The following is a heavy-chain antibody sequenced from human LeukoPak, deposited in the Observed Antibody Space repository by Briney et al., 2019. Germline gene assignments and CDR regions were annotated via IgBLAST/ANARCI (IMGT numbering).Heavy chain of an antibody. J-gene: IGHJ3*02. Sequence: PGGSLRLSCAASGFTFSSYSMNWVRQAPGKGLEWVATITKSGDQTYYADSVKGLFSISRDNFRDTLYLQMNSLRAEDTAVYHCVKSAGKDGYRDVFDXXXQGTVVTVSS. CDR1: GFTFSSYS. CDR2: ITKSGDQT. CDR3: VKSAGKDGYRDVFDX. V-gene: IGHV3-23*01. D-gene: IGHD5-24*01.